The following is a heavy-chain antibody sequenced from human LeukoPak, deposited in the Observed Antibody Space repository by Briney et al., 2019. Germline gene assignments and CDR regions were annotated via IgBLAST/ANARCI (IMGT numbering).Heavy chain of an antibody. V-gene: IGHV3-7*01. J-gene: IGHJ4*02. Sequence: GPLRLSCAASGFTFSSYWMSWVREAPGKGLEWVANIKQDGSEKYYVDSVKGRFTISRDNAKNSLYLQMNSLRAEDTAVYYCARVGPLRYIDYWGQGTLVTVSS. CDR2: IKQDGSEK. CDR3: ARVGPLRYIDY. CDR1: GFTFSSYW. D-gene: IGHD1-26*01.